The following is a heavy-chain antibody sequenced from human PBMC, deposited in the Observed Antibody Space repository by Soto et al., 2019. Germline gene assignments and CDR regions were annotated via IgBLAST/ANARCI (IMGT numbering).Heavy chain of an antibody. Sequence: ASVKVSCKASGYTFTSYDINWVRQATGQGLEWMGWMNPNSGNTGYAQKFQGRVTMTRNTSISTAYMELSSLRSEDTAVYYCARGLGTYYDFWSGYGAFDPWGQGTLVTVSS. CDR2: MNPNSGNT. V-gene: IGHV1-8*01. J-gene: IGHJ5*02. CDR3: ARGLGTYYDFWSGYGAFDP. CDR1: GYTFTSYD. D-gene: IGHD3-3*01.